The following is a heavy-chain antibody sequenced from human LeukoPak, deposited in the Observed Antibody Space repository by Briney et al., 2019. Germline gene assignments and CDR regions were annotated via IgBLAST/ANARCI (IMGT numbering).Heavy chain of an antibody. V-gene: IGHV3-21*01. Sequence: GGSLRLSCAASEFTFSSYSLNWVRQAPGKGLEWVSYISSSSIYIHYADSVKGRFTISRDNAKNSLYLQMNSLRAEDTAVYYCAREAVADFNFEYWGQGTLVTVSS. D-gene: IGHD6-19*01. CDR1: EFTFSSYS. J-gene: IGHJ4*02. CDR3: AREAVADFNFEY. CDR2: ISSSSIYI.